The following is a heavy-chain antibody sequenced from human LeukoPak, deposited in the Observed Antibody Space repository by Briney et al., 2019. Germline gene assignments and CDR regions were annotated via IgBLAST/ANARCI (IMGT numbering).Heavy chain of an antibody. J-gene: IGHJ5*02. CDR2: IYYSGST. Sequence: SETLSLTCTVSGGSISSRSYYWGWIRQPPGKGLEWIGSIYYSGSTYYNPSLKSRVTISVDTSKNQFSLKLSSVTAADTAVYYCARHHVLLCFGELLEYNWFDPWGQGTLVTVSS. V-gene: IGHV4-39*01. CDR1: GGSISSRSYY. D-gene: IGHD3-10*01. CDR3: ARHHVLLCFGELLEYNWFDP.